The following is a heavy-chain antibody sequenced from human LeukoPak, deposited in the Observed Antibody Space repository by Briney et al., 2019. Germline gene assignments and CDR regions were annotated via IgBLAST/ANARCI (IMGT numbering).Heavy chain of an antibody. Sequence: GGSLRLSCAASGFTVSSNYMSWVRQAPGKGLEWVSVIYSGGSTYYADSVKGRFTISRDNSKNTLYLQMNSLRAEDTAVYYCASGLGYCSSTSCYGYNSGAFDIWGQGTMVTVS. CDR1: GFTVSSNY. CDR3: ASGLGYCSSTSCYGYNSGAFDI. J-gene: IGHJ3*02. V-gene: IGHV3-53*01. D-gene: IGHD2-2*01. CDR2: IYSGGST.